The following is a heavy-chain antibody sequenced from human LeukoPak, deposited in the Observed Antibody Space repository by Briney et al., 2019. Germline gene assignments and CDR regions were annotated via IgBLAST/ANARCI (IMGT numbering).Heavy chain of an antibody. V-gene: IGHV1-2*02. CDR2: INPNSGGT. CDR3: ARDFGAPIYYFDY. J-gene: IGHJ4*02. CDR1: GYTFTCYY. D-gene: IGHD3-10*01. Sequence: GASVKVSCKASGYTFTCYYMHWVRQAPGQGLEWMGWINPNSGGTNYAQKFQGRVTMTRDTSISTAYMELSRLRSDDTAVYYCARDFGAPIYYFDYWGQGTLVTVSS.